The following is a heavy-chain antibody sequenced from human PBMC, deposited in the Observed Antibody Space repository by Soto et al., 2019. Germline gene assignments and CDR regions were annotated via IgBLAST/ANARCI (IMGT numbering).Heavy chain of an antibody. D-gene: IGHD3-10*01. CDR1: GYTFTSYY. CDR2: INPSGGST. V-gene: IGHV1-46*01. Sequence: QVQLVQSGAEVKKPGASVKVSCKASGYTFTSYYMHWVRQAPGQGLEWMGIINPSGGSTSYAQKFQGRVNMTRDTSTSTVYMELSSLRSEDTAVYYCARDLGLVHWFGELGGAAYYYYYGMDVWGQGTTVTVSS. CDR3: ARDLGLVHWFGELGGAAYYYYYGMDV. J-gene: IGHJ6*02.